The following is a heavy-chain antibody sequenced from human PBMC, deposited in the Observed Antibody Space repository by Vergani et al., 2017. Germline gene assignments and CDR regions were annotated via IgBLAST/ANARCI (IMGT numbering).Heavy chain of an antibody. CDR2: IYYSGST. J-gene: IGHJ4*02. D-gene: IGHD6-6*01. CDR1: GGSISSSSYY. Sequence: QLQLQESGPGLVKPSETLSLTCTVSGGSISSSSYYWGWIRQPPGKGLEWIGSIYYSGSTYYNPSLKGRVTISVDTSKNQFSLKLSSVTAADTAVYYCARLLGSSSGGDYWGQGTLVTVSS. V-gene: IGHV4-39*01. CDR3: ARLLGSSSGGDY.